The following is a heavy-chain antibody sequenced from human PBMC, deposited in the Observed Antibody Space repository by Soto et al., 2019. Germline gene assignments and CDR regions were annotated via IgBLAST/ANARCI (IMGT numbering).Heavy chain of an antibody. D-gene: IGHD6-13*01. Sequence: SETLSLTCTVSGGSISSSSYYWGWIRQPPGKGLEWIGSIYYSGSTYYNPSLKSRVTISVDTSKNQFSLKLSSVTAADTAVYYCARTGAAAAVFDPWGQGTLVTVSS. CDR3: ARTGAAAAVFDP. V-gene: IGHV4-39*01. CDR1: GGSISSSSYY. J-gene: IGHJ5*02. CDR2: IYYSGST.